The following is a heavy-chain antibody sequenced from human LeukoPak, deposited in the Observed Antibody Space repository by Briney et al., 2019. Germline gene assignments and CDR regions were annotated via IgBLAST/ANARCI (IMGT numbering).Heavy chain of an antibody. Sequence: GGSLRLSCAASGFTFSSYSMNWVRQAPGKGLEWVSSISSSSSYIYYADSVKGRFTISRGNAKNSLYLQMNSLRAEDTAVYYCARDSSGYHYVPFDYWGQGTLVTVSS. D-gene: IGHD3-22*01. CDR3: ARDSSGYHYVPFDY. CDR2: ISSSSSYI. J-gene: IGHJ4*02. V-gene: IGHV3-21*01. CDR1: GFTFSSYS.